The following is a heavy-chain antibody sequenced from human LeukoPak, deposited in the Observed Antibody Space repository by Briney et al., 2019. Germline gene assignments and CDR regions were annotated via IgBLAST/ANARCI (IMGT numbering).Heavy chain of an antibody. J-gene: IGHJ4*02. CDR3: AREGYYDSSGYSIRFSY. V-gene: IGHV3-74*01. CDR1: EFTFSSYW. Sequence: GGSLRLSCEASEFTFSSYWMHWVRRAPGKGLVWVSRINSDGRTTIYADSVKGRFTIPRDNAKNTLYLQMNSLRAEDTAVYYCAREGYYDSSGYSIRFSYWGQGTLVTVSS. CDR2: INSDGRTT. D-gene: IGHD3-22*01.